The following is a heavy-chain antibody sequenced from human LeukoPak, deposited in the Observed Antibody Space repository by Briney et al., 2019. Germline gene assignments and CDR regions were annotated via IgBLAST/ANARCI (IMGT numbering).Heavy chain of an antibody. Sequence: GGSLRLSCAASGFTVSSNYMSWVRQAPGKGLEWVSVIYSGGSTYYADSVKGRFTISRDNSKNTLYLQMNSLRAEDTAVYYCARGGIVVVPAANAYYYYYMDVWGKGTTVTISS. CDR1: GFTVSSNY. V-gene: IGHV3-66*01. D-gene: IGHD2-2*01. CDR3: ARGGIVVVPAANAYYYYYMDV. J-gene: IGHJ6*03. CDR2: IYSGGST.